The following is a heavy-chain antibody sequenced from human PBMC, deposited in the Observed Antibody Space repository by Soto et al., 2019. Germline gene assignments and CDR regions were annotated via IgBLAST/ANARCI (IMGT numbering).Heavy chain of an antibody. CDR2: IIPILGIA. D-gene: IGHD2-2*01. CDR3: ARERSTAMYYYYGMDV. Sequence: SVKVSCKASGGTFSSYTISWVRQAPGQGLEWMGRIIPILGIANYAQKFQGRVTITADKSTSTAYMELSSLRSEDTAVYYCARERSTAMYYYYGMDVWGQGTTVTVSS. V-gene: IGHV1-69*04. J-gene: IGHJ6*02. CDR1: GGTFSSYT.